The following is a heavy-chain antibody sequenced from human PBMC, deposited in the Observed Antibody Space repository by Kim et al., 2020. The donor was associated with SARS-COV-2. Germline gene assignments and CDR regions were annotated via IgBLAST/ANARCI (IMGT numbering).Heavy chain of an antibody. CDR1: GFTLSDYY. J-gene: IGHJ4*02. CDR3: SGDGSGDY. CDR2: TRNKAKSYTA. V-gene: IGHV3-72*01. Sequence: GGSLRLSCAASGFTLSDYYIDWVRQAPGKGLEWVGRTRNKAKSYTANYAASVKGRFTISRDDSKNSVYLQMNNLKTDDTAVYDCSGDGSGDYWGQGTLVT.